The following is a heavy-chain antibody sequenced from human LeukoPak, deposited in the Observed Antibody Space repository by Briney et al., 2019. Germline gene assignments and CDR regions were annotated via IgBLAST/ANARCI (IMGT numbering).Heavy chain of an antibody. CDR2: IYTSGST. CDR3: AKISGYDFQFDY. J-gene: IGHJ4*02. V-gene: IGHV4-61*02. D-gene: IGHD5-12*01. Sequence: SETLSLTCTVSGGSISSGSYYWSWIRQPAGKGLEWIGRIYTSGSTNYNPSLKSRVTISVDTSKNQFSLKLSSVTAADTAVYYCAKISGYDFQFDYWGQGTLVTVSS. CDR1: GGSISSGSYY.